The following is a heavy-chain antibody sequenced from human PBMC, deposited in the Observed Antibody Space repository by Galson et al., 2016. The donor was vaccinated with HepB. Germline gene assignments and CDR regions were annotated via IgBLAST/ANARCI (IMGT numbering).Heavy chain of an antibody. V-gene: IGHV3-23*01. CDR1: GFTFTFYA. J-gene: IGHJ4*02. Sequence: LRLSCAASGFTFTFYAMTWVRQAPGEGLEWLSSIAGIGGGIYYADSVKGRFAISRDNSKNTLYLEMNNLRAEDTAVYYCAKYSGWGTRNFDYWGQGTLVTVSS. CDR2: IAGIGGGI. D-gene: IGHD3-10*01. CDR3: AKYSGWGTRNFDY.